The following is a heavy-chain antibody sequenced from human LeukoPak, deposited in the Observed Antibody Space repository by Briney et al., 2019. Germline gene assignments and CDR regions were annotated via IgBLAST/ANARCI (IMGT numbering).Heavy chain of an antibody. CDR1: GYTFTRYG. J-gene: IGHJ4*02. CDR3: ARDFFHGHCSGLTCFLLDS. V-gene: IGHV1-18*01. Sequence: ASVKVSCKVSGYTFTRYGITWVRQAPGQGLEWMGWISAYNGNTNYAQKFQGRLTVTTDTSTNTAYMELRSLRPDDTAVYYCARDFFHGHCSGLTCFLLDSWGQGSLVTVSS. D-gene: IGHD2-15*01. CDR2: ISAYNGNT.